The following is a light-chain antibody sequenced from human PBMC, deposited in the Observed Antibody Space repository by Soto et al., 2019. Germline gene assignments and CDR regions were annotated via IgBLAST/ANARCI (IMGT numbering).Light chain of an antibody. J-gene: IGLJ2*01. CDR2: GNS. Sequence: QSVLTQPPSVSGAPGQRVTISCTGSSSNIGAGYDVHWYQQLPGTAPKLLIYGNSNRPSWVPDRFSGSKSGTSASLAITGLQAEDDAYYYCQSYDSSRSGYVVFGGGTKVTVL. V-gene: IGLV1-40*01. CDR1: SSNIGAGYD. CDR3: QSYDSSRSGYVV.